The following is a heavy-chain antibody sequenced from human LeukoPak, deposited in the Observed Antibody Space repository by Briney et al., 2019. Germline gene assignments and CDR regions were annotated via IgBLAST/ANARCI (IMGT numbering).Heavy chain of an antibody. Sequence: SETLSLTCAVYGGSYSGYYWSWIRQPPGKGLEWIGEINHSGSTNYNPSLKSRVTISVDTSKNQFSLKLSSVTAADTAVYYCARSLAWWLRSYFDYWGQGTLVTVSS. CDR1: GGSYSGYY. D-gene: IGHD5-12*01. CDR3: ARSLAWWLRSYFDY. J-gene: IGHJ4*02. CDR2: INHSGST. V-gene: IGHV4-34*01.